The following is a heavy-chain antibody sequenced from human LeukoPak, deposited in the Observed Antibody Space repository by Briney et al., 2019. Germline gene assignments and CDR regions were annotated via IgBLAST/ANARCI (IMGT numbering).Heavy chain of an antibody. CDR3: ARIFYFYDFWSGYYGGYYMDV. V-gene: IGHV4-4*02. Sequence: PSETLSLTCAVSGGSISSSNWWSWVRQSPEKGLEWIGEIYHVGSTNYNPSLKSRVTISVDKSKNQFSLKLSSVTAADTAVYYCARIFYFYDFWSGYYGGYYMDVWGKGTTVTVSS. J-gene: IGHJ6*03. CDR1: GGSISSSNW. CDR2: IYHVGST. D-gene: IGHD3-3*01.